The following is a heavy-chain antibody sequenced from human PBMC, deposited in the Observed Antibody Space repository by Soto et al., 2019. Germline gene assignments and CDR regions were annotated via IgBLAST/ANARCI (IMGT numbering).Heavy chain of an antibody. J-gene: IGHJ4*02. CDR1: GYTFTSYG. CDR2: ISAYNGNT. V-gene: IGHV1-18*01. D-gene: IGHD2-15*01. CDR3: ARDLRGPYCSGGSCYGYYFDY. Sequence: QVQLVQSGAEVKKPGASVKVSCKASGYTFTSYGISWVRQAPGQGLERMGWISAYNGNTNYAQKLQGRVTMTTDTSTSTAYMELRSLRSDDTAVYYCARDLRGPYCSGGSCYGYYFDYWGQGTLVTVSS.